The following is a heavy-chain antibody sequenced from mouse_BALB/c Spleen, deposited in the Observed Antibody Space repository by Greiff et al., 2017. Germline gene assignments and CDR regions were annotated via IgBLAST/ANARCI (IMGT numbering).Heavy chain of an antibody. CDR1: GFAFSSYD. J-gene: IGHJ2*01. D-gene: IGHD1-1*01. V-gene: IGHV5-12-1*01. Sequence: EVMLVESGGGLVKPGGSLKLSCAASGFAFSSYDMSWVRQTPEKRLEWVAYISSGGGSTYYPDTVKGRFTISRDNAKNTLYLQMSSLKSEDTAMYYCARQDYYGDLDYWGQGTTLTVSS. CDR2: ISSGGGST. CDR3: ARQDYYGDLDY.